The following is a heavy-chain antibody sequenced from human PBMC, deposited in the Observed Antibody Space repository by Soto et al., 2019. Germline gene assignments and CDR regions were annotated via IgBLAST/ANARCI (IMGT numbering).Heavy chain of an antibody. Sequence: SETLSLTCTVSGGSISSSSYYWGWIRQPPGKGLEWIGSIYYSGSTYYNPSLKSRVTISVDTSKNQFSLKLSSVTAADTAVYYCARQDIIYDFWSGYYAGIWFDPWGQGTLVTVSS. D-gene: IGHD3-3*01. J-gene: IGHJ5*02. CDR3: ARQDIIYDFWSGYYAGIWFDP. V-gene: IGHV4-39*01. CDR2: IYYSGST. CDR1: GGSISSSSYY.